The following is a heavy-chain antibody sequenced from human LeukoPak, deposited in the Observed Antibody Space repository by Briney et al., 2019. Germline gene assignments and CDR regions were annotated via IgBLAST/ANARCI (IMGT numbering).Heavy chain of an antibody. CDR2: ISYGGSNK. D-gene: IGHD3-3*01. CDR1: GFTFCSYA. J-gene: IGHJ5*02. V-gene: IGHV3-30-3*01. CDR3: ARGERDYDFWTIDPHRQFDP. Sequence: WGSLSLSGAASGFTFCSYALVRLRHAPGIGLVGVANISYGGSNKYYAYSGRGRLIISRDNSKNTLSLQMTSLRAEDRAVYYCARGERDYDFWTIDPHRQFDPWGQGTLVTVSS.